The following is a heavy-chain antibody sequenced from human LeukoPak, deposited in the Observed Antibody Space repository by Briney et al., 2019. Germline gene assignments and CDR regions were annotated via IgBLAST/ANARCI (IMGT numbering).Heavy chain of an antibody. J-gene: IGHJ4*02. CDR3: AREATWGQWYFDH. V-gene: IGHV3-30*03. CDR1: GFSLSNHG. D-gene: IGHD6-19*01. CDR2: IARDGGAK. Sequence: PPGTSLRLSCVASGFSLSNHGMHWVRQAPGKGLEWVSVIARDGGAKFYADSVKGRFTLSRDNPKNMFFLQMNFLTVEDTAIYYCAREATWGQWYFDHWGQGTPVTVSS.